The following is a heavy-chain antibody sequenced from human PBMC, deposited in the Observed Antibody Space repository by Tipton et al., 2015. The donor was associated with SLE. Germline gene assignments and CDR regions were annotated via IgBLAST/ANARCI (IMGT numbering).Heavy chain of an antibody. CDR3: ARRLVAAANDWYFGL. Sequence: LRLSCTVSGGSISSSSYYWGWIRQPPGKGLEWIGSIYYSGNTYYNPSLKSRVTISVDTAKNQFSLKLSSVTAADTAVYYCARRLVAAANDWYFGLWGRGALVSVSS. D-gene: IGHD2-2*01. CDR1: GGSISSSSYY. J-gene: IGHJ2*01. V-gene: IGHV4-39*07. CDR2: IYYSGNT.